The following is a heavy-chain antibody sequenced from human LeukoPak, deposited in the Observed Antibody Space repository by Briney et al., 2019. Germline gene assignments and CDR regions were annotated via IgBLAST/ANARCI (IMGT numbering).Heavy chain of an antibody. Sequence: GGSLRLSCAASGFTFSSTWMNWVRQGPGKGLEWVSRITSDGSSTIYADSVKGRFTISRDNAKNSLYLQMDSLRAEDTAVYYCARDYSGSYYRIDYWGQGTLVTVSS. V-gene: IGHV3-74*01. CDR2: ITSDGSST. D-gene: IGHD1-26*01. CDR1: GFTFSSTW. CDR3: ARDYSGSYYRIDY. J-gene: IGHJ4*02.